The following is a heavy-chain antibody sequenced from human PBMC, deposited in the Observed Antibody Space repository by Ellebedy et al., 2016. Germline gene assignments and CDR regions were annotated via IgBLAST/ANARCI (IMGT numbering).Heavy chain of an antibody. CDR2: VYYSGST. Sequence: SETLSLXCSVSGGSISPYYWTWIRQPTGKGLEWIGYVYYSGSTNYNPSLRSRLTMSVDRSKNQFSLKLTSVTAADTAVYYCARTYGPGYGLDVWGQGTTVTVSS. V-gene: IGHV4-59*01. J-gene: IGHJ6*02. CDR3: ARTYGPGYGLDV. D-gene: IGHD3-10*01. CDR1: GGSISPYY.